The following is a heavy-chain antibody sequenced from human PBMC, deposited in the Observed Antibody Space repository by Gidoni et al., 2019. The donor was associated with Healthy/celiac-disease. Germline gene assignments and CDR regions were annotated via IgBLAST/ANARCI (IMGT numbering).Heavy chain of an antibody. V-gene: IGHV4-34*01. Sequence: QVQLQQWGAGLLKPSETLSLTCAVHGGSFSGYYWSWIRQPPGKGLEWIGEINHSGSTNYNPSLKSRVTISVDTSKNQFSLKLSSVTAADTAVYYCAGRLQGWFDPWGQGTLVTVSS. J-gene: IGHJ5*02. CDR2: INHSGST. CDR1: GGSFSGYY. CDR3: AGRLQGWFDP. D-gene: IGHD4-4*01.